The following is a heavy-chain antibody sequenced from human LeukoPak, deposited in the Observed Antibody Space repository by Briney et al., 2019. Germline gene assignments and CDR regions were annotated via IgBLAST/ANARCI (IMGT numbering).Heavy chain of an antibody. CDR2: ISISGRTT. D-gene: IGHD1-1*01. J-gene: IGHJ5*02. CDR3: AKVGYGDWFDP. CDR1: GFTFSNSE. V-gene: IGHV3-48*03. Sequence: GGSLRLSCATSGFTFSNSEMHWVRQAPEKGLQWVSYISISGRTTYYADSVKGRFSISRDNARNSLYLQMNSLTAEDTAVYYCAKVGYGDWFDPWGQGTLVTVSS.